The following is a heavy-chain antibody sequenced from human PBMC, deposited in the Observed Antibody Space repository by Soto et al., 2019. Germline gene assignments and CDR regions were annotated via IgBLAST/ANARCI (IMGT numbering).Heavy chain of an antibody. CDR3: ASHDSGGYYAEY. J-gene: IGHJ4*02. V-gene: IGHV4-39*01. Sequence: QLQLQESGPGLVKPSEILSLTCTVSGDSVTISDYYWGWIRQPPGKGLEWIGSIHYSGSTYYNPSLKSRVTISGDTSKNQFSMKLTSVTAAVAAVYYCASHDSGGYYAEYWGQGTLVTVSA. CDR2: IHYSGST. D-gene: IGHD3-22*01. CDR1: GDSVTISDYY.